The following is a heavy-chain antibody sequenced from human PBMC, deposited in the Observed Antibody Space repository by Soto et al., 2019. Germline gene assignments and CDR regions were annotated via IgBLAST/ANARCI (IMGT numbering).Heavy chain of an antibody. J-gene: IGHJ4*02. CDR1: GFTFSNYA. D-gene: IGHD3-22*01. CDR2: ISGSGGST. CDR3: AKDPYYDSSGYYYD. V-gene: IGHV3-23*01. Sequence: GXSLRLSCAASGFTFSNYAIIWVHQAPGKGLEWVSAISGSGGSTYYADSVKGRFTISRDNSKNTLYLQMNSLRDEDTAVYYCAKDPYYDSSGYYYDSGQGTLVTVSS.